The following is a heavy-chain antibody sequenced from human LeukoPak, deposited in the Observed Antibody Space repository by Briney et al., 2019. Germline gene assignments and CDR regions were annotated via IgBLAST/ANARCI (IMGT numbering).Heavy chain of an antibody. D-gene: IGHD5/OR15-5a*01. CDR2: IHYTWNA. CDR1: GGSIGSYH. V-gene: IGHV4-59*01. J-gene: IGHJ6*02. CDR3: ARVASKGGMDV. Sequence: SETLSLTCSVSGGSIGSYHWIWIRQTPGKGLEWIGHIHYTWNAKYNPSLKSRVTISLDRSNNQFSLRLSSVTAADTAVYYCARVASKGGMDVWGQGTTVTVS.